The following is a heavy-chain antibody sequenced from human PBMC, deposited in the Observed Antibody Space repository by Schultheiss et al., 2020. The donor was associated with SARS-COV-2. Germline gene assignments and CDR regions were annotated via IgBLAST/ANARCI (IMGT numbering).Heavy chain of an antibody. CDR1: GGTFSSYA. V-gene: IGHV1-69*04. CDR2: IIPILGIA. CDR3: AREAVVVPAATEGGHGYWYSEL. Sequence: SVKVSCKASGGTFSSYAISWVRQAPGQGLEWMGRIIPILGIANYAQKFQGRVTITADKSTSTAYMELSSLRSEDTAVYYCAREAVVVPAATEGGHGYWYSELSGHGALVKVSS. D-gene: IGHD2-2*01. J-gene: IGHJ2*01.